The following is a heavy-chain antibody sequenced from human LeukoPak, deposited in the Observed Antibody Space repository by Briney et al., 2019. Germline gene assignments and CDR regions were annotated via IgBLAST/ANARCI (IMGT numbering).Heavy chain of an antibody. Sequence: PGGSLRLSCAASGFTSSSDLMSWVRQAHGKGLEWVGYIKPDGSGESHMDSVKGRFTISRDNTKNSLFLQMNSLRAEDTAMYYCAKGITGNVRFDHWGQGTLVTVSS. V-gene: IGHV3-7*01. CDR1: GFTSSSDL. J-gene: IGHJ4*02. D-gene: IGHD1-20*01. CDR2: IKPDGSGE. CDR3: AKGITGNVRFDH.